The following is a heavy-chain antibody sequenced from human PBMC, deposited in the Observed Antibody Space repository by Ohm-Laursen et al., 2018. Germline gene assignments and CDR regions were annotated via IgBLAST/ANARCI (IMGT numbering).Heavy chain of an antibody. D-gene: IGHD3-22*01. V-gene: IGHV3-33*08. CDR1: GFTFSSYS. CDR2: IWYDGSNE. CDR3: ARGQYYYDSSGFGFWYFDL. Sequence: SSLRLSCAASGFTFSSYSMNWVRQAPGKGLEWVVVIWYDGSNEYYADSVKGRFTISRDNSKNTLYLQMNSLRAEDTAVYYCARGQYYYDSSGFGFWYFDLWGRGTLVTVSS. J-gene: IGHJ2*01.